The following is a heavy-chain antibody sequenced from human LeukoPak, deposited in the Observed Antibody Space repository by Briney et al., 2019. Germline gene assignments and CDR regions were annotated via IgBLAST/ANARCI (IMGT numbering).Heavy chain of an antibody. V-gene: IGHV3-48*03. CDR2: ISSSGSTI. Sequence: GGSLRLSCAASGFTFSSYEMNWVRQAPGKGLEWVSYISSSGSTIYYADSVKGRFTISRDNAKNSLYLQMNSLRAEDMALYYCAKDSSYSSSSGYFDYWGQGTLVTVSS. J-gene: IGHJ4*02. CDR3: AKDSSYSSSSGYFDY. CDR1: GFTFSSYE. D-gene: IGHD6-6*01.